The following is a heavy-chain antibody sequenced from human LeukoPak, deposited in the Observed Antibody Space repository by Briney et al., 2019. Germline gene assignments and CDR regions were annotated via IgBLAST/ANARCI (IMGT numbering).Heavy chain of an antibody. CDR2: VNRGGSET. J-gene: IGHJ4*02. Sequence: GGSLRLSCAASGFALSSHWMTWVRQVPGRGPEWVANVNRGGSETYYLDSVKGRFTISRDNTKNSLYLQMNSLRVEDTAVFYCARDQYDTWSRRGNFDSWGQGTLVIVSS. CDR1: GFALSSHW. D-gene: IGHD3-3*01. CDR3: ARDQYDTWSRRGNFDS. V-gene: IGHV3-7*03.